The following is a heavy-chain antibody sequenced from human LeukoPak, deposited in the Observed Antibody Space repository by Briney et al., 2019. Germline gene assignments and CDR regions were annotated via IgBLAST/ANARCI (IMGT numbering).Heavy chain of an antibody. CDR1: GYTFTSYG. V-gene: IGHV1-18*01. Sequence: ASVKVSCKASGYTFTSYGISWVRQAPGQGLEWVGWISAYNGNTNYAQKLQGRVTMTTDTSTSTAYMELRSLRSDDTAVYYCARDPGWFWSYYFDYWGQGTLVTVSS. D-gene: IGHD6-19*01. J-gene: IGHJ4*02. CDR3: ARDPGWFWSYYFDY. CDR2: ISAYNGNT.